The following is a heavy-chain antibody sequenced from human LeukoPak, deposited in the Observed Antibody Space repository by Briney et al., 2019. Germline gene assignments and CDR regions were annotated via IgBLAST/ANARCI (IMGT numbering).Heavy chain of an antibody. CDR1: GGSFSGYY. CDR2: INHSGST. D-gene: IGHD2-21*02. J-gene: IGHJ4*02. CDR3: ARGYCGGDCYSGSPKYYFDY. V-gene: IGHV4-34*01. Sequence: SETLSLTCAVYGGSFSGYYWSWIRQPPGKGLEWIGEINHSGSTNYNPSLKSRVTISVDTSKNQFSLKLSSMTAADTAVYYCARGYCGGDCYSGSPKYYFDYWGQGTLVTVSS.